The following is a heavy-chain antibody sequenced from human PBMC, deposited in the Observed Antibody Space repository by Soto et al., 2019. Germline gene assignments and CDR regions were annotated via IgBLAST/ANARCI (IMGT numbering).Heavy chain of an antibody. V-gene: IGHV3-23*01. CDR2: ISGSGGTT. CDR3: ASRVTKYFQY. CDR1: GFTFSGYA. Sequence: EVQLLESGGGLVQPGGSLRLSCAASGFTFSGYAMSWVRQAPGRGLEWVSSISGSGGTTYYADSVKGRFTISRDNSKNALYLQINSLRAEATAVYYCASRVTKYFQYWGQGTLVTVSS. D-gene: IGHD4-17*01. J-gene: IGHJ1*01.